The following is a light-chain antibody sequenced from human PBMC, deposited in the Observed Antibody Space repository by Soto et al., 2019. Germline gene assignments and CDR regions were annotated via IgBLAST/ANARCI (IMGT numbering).Light chain of an antibody. CDR1: QYINTR. V-gene: IGKV3-11*01. CDR2: QTS. J-gene: IGKJ1*01. CDR3: HQRQSWPRT. Sequence: EIVLTQSPTTLSSFPGDRVTLSCRDSQYINTRLAWYQHRPGQAPRLLIYQTSIRAAGIPARFSASGSGTDFTLTISDVQPEDFALYYCHQRQSWPRTFGQGTKVE.